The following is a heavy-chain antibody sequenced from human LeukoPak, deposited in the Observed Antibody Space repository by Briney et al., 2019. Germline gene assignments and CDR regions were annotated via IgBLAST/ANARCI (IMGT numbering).Heavy chain of an antibody. Sequence: KPSETLSLTCTVSGGSTSSSSYYWGWIRQPPGKGLEWIGEINHSGSTNYNPSLKSRVTISVDTSKNQFSLKLSSVTAADTAVYYCARGSIAASLPAFDIWGQGTMVTVSS. CDR3: ARGSIAASLPAFDI. V-gene: IGHV4-39*07. CDR1: GGSTSSSSYY. J-gene: IGHJ3*02. D-gene: IGHD6-13*01. CDR2: INHSGST.